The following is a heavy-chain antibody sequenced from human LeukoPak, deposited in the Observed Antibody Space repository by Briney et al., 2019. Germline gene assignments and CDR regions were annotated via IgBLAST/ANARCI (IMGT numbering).Heavy chain of an antibody. J-gene: IGHJ3*02. V-gene: IGHV1-24*01. CDR2: FDPEDGET. D-gene: IGHD1-1*01. CDR3: ATDTNWNDGAFDI. Sequence: ASVKVSCKVSGYTLTELSMHWVRQAPGKGLEWMGGFDPEDGETIYAQKFQGRVTMTEDTSTDTAYMELSSLRSEDTAVYYCATDTNWNDGAFDIWGQGTMATVSS. CDR1: GYTLTELS.